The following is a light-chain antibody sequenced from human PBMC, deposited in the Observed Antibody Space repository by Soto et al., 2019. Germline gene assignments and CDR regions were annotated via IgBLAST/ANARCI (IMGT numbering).Light chain of an antibody. J-gene: IGKJ1*01. CDR1: QSISSW. CDR2: DAS. V-gene: IGKV1-5*01. Sequence: DIQMTQSPSTLSASVGDRVTITCRASQSISSWLAWYQQKPGKXPKXXIYDASSLESGVPSRSSGSGSGTELTITISSLQPDDCETYDCQHYNSYSEAFGQGTKVDIK. CDR3: QHYNSYSEA.